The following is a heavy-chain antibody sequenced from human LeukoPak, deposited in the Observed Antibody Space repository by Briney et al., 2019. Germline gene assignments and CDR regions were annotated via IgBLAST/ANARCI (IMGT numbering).Heavy chain of an antibody. D-gene: IGHD3-22*01. CDR3: AVTYYYDSSGAFDY. CDR1: GYTFTSYD. J-gene: IGHJ4*02. CDR2: INPNSGGT. Sequence: ASVKVSCKASGYTFTSYDINWVRQATGQGLEWMGWINPNSGGTNYAQKFQGRVTMTRDTSISTAYMELSRPRSDDTAVYYCAVTYYYDSSGAFDYWGQGTLVTVSS. V-gene: IGHV1-2*02.